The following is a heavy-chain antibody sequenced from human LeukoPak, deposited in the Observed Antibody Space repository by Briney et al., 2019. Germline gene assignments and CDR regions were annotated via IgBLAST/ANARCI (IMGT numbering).Heavy chain of an antibody. V-gene: IGHV4-59*01. Sequence: PSETLSLTCTVSGGSISSYYWSWIRQPSGKGLEWIGYIYYSGSTSYNPSLKSRVTISVDTSKNQFSLKLSSVTAADTAVYYCARGGSYYEPFDYWGQGTLVTVSS. CDR3: ARGGSYYEPFDY. D-gene: IGHD1-26*01. J-gene: IGHJ4*02. CDR1: GGSISSYY. CDR2: IYYSGST.